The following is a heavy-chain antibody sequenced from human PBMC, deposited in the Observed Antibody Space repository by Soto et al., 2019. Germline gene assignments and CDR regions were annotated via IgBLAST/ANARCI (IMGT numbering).Heavy chain of an antibody. CDR2: ISGSGGST. V-gene: IGHV3-23*01. Sequence: GGSVRLSCAASGFTFSGYAMSWFRQAPGKGLEWVSAISGSGGSTYYADSVKGRFTISRDNSKNTLYLQMNSLRAEDTAVYYCAPNPPITMVRGVIANYYGMDVWGQGTTVTVSS. J-gene: IGHJ6*02. CDR1: GFTFSGYA. CDR3: APNPPITMVRGVIANYYGMDV. D-gene: IGHD3-10*01.